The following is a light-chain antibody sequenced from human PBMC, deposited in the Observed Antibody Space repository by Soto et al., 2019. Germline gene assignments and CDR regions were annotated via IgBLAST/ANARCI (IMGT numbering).Light chain of an antibody. V-gene: IGKV3D-20*01. CDR3: QQYGSSRT. Sequence: EIVLTQSPATLSLSPGERATLSCGASQSVSNNYLAWYHQKPDLAPRLLIYDASNKATVIPDRFSGSGSGTDFTLAISRLEPEDFAVYYWQQYGSSRTFGQGTKVEI. CDR1: QSVSNNY. CDR2: DAS. J-gene: IGKJ1*01.